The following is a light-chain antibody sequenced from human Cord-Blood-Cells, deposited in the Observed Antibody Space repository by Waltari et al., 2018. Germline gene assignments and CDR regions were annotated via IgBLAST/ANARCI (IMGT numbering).Light chain of an antibody. V-gene: IGKV1-12*01. CDR3: QQANSFPTT. CDR2: AAS. Sequence: DIQMTQSPSSVSASVGDRVTITCRASQGISSWLALYQQKPGKAPKLLIYAASSLQSGVPSRFSGSGSGTDFTLTISSLQPEDFATYYCQQANSFPTTFGQGTKVEIK. CDR1: QGISSW. J-gene: IGKJ1*01.